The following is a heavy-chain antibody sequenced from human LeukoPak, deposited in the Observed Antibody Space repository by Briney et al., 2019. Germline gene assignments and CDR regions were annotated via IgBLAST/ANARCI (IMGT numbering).Heavy chain of an antibody. CDR3: ARRIPGYSSGWYGGPFDY. Sequence: SETLSLTCTVSGGSISSSSYYWGRIRQPPGKGLEWIGSIYYSGSTYYNPSLKSRVTISVDTSKNQFSLKLSSVTAADTAVYYCARRIPGYSSGWYGGPFDYWGQGTLVTVS. V-gene: IGHV4-39*01. CDR1: GGSISSSSYY. J-gene: IGHJ4*02. D-gene: IGHD6-19*01. CDR2: IYYSGST.